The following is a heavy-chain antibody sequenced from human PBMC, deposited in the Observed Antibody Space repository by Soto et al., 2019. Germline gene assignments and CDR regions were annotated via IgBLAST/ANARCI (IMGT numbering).Heavy chain of an antibody. CDR2: IYYSGTT. CDR3: ARGRGYGYGPYYFDY. Sequence: QVPLQESGPGLVKPSQTLSLTCTVSGGSISSEGYYWSWFRQLPGKGLEWIGDIYYSGTTYHNPSLRSRLTISGDASKNQFSLKLSSVTDADTALYYCARGRGYGYGPYYFDYWGQGTLVTVSS. CDR1: GGSISSEGYY. D-gene: IGHD5-18*01. V-gene: IGHV4-31*03. J-gene: IGHJ4*02.